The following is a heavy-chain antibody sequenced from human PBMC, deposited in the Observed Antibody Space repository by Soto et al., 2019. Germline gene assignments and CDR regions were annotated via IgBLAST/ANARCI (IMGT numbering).Heavy chain of an antibody. CDR3: ARDLIAVAGNYGMDV. CDR2: INPNSGGT. D-gene: IGHD6-19*01. V-gene: IGHV1-2*04. J-gene: IGHJ6*02. CDR1: GYTFTGYY. Sequence: ASVKVSCKASGYTFTGYYMHWVRQAPGQGLEWMGWINPNSGGTNYAQKFQGWVTMTRDTSISTAYMELSRLRSDDTAVYYCARDLIAVAGNYGMDVWGQGTTVTVSS.